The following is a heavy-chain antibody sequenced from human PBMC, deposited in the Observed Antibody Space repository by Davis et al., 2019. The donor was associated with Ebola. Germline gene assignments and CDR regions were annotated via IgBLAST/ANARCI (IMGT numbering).Heavy chain of an antibody. CDR3: ASLRRTITGMDDGFDI. J-gene: IGHJ3*02. CDR2: IYTGDSDI. CDR1: GNSFNSHW. D-gene: IGHD2-8*02. V-gene: IGHV5-51*01. Sequence: GESLKISCKDSGNSFNSHWIGWVRQMPGKGLEWMGIIYTGDSDIRYSPSFRGQVIISADKSMKTAFLQWSSLKASDSGMYYCASLRRTITGMDDGFDIWGEGTMVTVSS.